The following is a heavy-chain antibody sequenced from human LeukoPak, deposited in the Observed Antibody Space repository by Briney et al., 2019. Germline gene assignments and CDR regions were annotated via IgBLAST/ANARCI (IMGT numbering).Heavy chain of an antibody. CDR2: INDSGST. CDR3: LRGRGEQSHYFHYYLQV. V-gene: IGHV4-34*01. J-gene: IGHJ6*03. Sequence: SESLSLTCAVYGGSLSSYYWSWVRQSPGKGLEWIGEINDSGSTNFNPSLRTRVTISVTTPKNQLSLNLRAWSRANPAVDYWLRGRGEQSHYFHYYLQVWGEGSTVTVCS. D-gene: IGHD3-16*01. CDR1: GGSLSSYY.